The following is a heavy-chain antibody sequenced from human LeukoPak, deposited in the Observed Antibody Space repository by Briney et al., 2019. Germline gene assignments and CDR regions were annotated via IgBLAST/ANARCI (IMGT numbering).Heavy chain of an antibody. CDR3: VRHDGRGGATMGALDS. CDR2: IYYGRTT. J-gene: IGHJ4*02. Sequence: PSETLSLTCTVSAGSISSSSHHWGWIRQSPGTGLEWIGSIYYGRTTYYNPSLNSRVTISVVTSKNQFSLQLNSVTAADTAVYYCVRHDGRGGATMGALDSWGQGSLVTVSS. CDR1: AGSISSSSHH. D-gene: IGHD5-12*01. V-gene: IGHV4-39*01.